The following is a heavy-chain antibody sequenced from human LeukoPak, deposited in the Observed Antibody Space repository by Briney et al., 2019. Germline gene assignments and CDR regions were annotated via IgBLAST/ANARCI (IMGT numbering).Heavy chain of an antibody. V-gene: IGHV3-23*01. CDR3: AKEAPYCGGDCYGVFDY. D-gene: IGHD2-21*02. J-gene: IGHJ4*02. CDR1: GFTFRNYV. Sequence: GGSLRLSCAASGFTFRNYVISWVRQAPGKGLEWVSGISGSGVTAYYADSVKGRFTISRDSSKNTLYLQMNSLRADDTAVYYCAKEAPYCGGDCYGVFDYWGQGNLVTASS. CDR2: ISGSGVTA.